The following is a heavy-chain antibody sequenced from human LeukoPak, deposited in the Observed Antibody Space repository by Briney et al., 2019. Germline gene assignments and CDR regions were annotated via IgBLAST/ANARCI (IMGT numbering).Heavy chain of an antibody. D-gene: IGHD3-16*01. V-gene: IGHV3-15*06. Sequence: PGGSLRLSCAASGFSFTSAWMSWVRQAPGKGLEWVGHVKSKTDGGTTNYAAPVKGRFTISRDDSKNTLYLQMNSLRAEDTAVYYCARDSRDMITFGGVKDYWGQGTLVTVSS. CDR1: GFSFTSAW. CDR2: VKSKTDGGTT. J-gene: IGHJ4*02. CDR3: ARDSRDMITFGGVKDY.